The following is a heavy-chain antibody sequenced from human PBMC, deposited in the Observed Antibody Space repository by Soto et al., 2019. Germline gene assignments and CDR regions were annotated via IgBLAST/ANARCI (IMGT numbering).Heavy chain of an antibody. Sequence: GGSLRLSCAASGFTFSSYAMNWVRQAPGKGLEWVSAISGSGGTTNYADSVKGRFTISRDNSKNTLYLQMNSLRAEDTAVYYCARSTYYDILTGSYYYYAMDVWGQGTTVTVSS. CDR3: ARSTYYDILTGSYYYYAMDV. CDR2: ISGSGGTT. CDR1: GFTFSSYA. J-gene: IGHJ6*02. V-gene: IGHV3-23*01. D-gene: IGHD3-9*01.